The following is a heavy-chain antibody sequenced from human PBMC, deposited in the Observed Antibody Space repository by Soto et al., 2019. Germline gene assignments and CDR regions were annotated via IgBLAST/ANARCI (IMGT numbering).Heavy chain of an antibody. V-gene: IGHV4-39*07. D-gene: IGHD2-2*01. J-gene: IGHJ4*02. Sequence: SETLSLTCTVSGGSVSSSGSHYWGWIRQPPGQGLEWIGSMYHSGSTYYNPSLKSRVTISVDTSKNQFSLKLSSVTAAGTAVYYCARVPDYWGQGILVTVSS. CDR2: MYHSGST. CDR3: ARVPDY. CDR1: GGSVSSSGSHY.